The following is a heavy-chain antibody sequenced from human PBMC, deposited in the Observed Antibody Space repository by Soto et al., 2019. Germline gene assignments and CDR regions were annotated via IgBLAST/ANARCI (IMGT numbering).Heavy chain of an antibody. CDR2: INSDGSRT. V-gene: IGHV3-74*01. CDR3: ARGGVGRYCSSSSCYTWVFDY. CDR1: GFTFSNYW. Sequence: GRSLRLACPAPGFTFSNYWMHWVRHAPGKGLVWVSRINSDGSRTSYADSVKGRFTISRDNAKNTLSLQMNSLRADDTAVYYCARGGVGRYCSSSSCYTWVFDYWGQGTLVTVSS. J-gene: IGHJ4*02. D-gene: IGHD2-2*02.